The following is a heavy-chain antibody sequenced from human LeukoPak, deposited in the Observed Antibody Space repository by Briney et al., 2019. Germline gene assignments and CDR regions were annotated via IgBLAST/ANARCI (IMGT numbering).Heavy chain of an antibody. CDR3: ARDRPTGASRVFVVQ. CDR1: GHTFRNPA. CDR2: RGSCGMYI. D-gene: IGHD2-15*01. V-gene: IGHV3-21*01. J-gene: IGHJ4*02. Sequence: NPGGSLRLSCTASGHTFRNPAIASVRQAPGKGQELVSSRGSCGMYIYYADSVRGRFTMSRDNAKNSLYLVMNSLRAEDTATYYCARDRPTGASRVFVVQGGQGTLVTVSS.